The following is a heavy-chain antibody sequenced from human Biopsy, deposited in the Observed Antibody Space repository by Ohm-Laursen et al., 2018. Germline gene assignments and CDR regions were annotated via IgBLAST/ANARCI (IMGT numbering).Heavy chain of an antibody. D-gene: IGHD3-3*01. V-gene: IGHV3-23*01. Sequence: SLRLSCAASGFTYTTFAMSWVRQAPGKGPEWVSTISANGATSYYADSVKGRFTISRDNSKNTLYLQMNGVRADDTAIYYCAKGGSITILGVVINNCFDPWGQGTRVTVSS. CDR1: GFTYTTFA. CDR2: ISANGATS. CDR3: AKGGSITILGVVINNCFDP. J-gene: IGHJ5*02.